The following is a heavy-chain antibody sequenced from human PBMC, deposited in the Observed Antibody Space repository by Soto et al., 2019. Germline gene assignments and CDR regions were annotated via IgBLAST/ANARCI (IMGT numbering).Heavy chain of an antibody. CDR2: ISSSGSTI. Sequence: PGGSLRLSCAASGFTFSDYYMSWIRQAPGKGLEWVSYISSSGSTIYYADSVKGRFTISRDNAKKLLYLQMNSLRAEDTAVYYCARDGAVNTWGRDAFDIWGQGTMVTVSS. CDR1: GFTFSDYY. CDR3: ARDGAVNTWGRDAFDI. V-gene: IGHV3-11*01. D-gene: IGHD4-17*01. J-gene: IGHJ3*02.